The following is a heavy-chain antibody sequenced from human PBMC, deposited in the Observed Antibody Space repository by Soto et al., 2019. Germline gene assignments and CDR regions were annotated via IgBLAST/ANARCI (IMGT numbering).Heavy chain of an antibody. D-gene: IGHD1-26*01. CDR2: IIPIFGTA. V-gene: IGHV1-69*06. J-gene: IGHJ6*02. Sequence: SVKVSCKASGGTFSSYAISWVRQAPGQGLEWMGGIIPIFGTANYAQKFQGRVTITADKSTSTAYMELSSLRSEDTAVYYCARMGIVGAQWDYYGMDVWGQGTTVTVSS. CDR1: GGTFSSYA. CDR3: ARMGIVGAQWDYYGMDV.